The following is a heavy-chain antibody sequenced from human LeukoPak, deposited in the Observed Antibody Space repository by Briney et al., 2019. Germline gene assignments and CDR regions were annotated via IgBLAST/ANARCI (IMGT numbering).Heavy chain of an antibody. V-gene: IGHV4-39*01. CDR1: GGSISSTSYY. CDR2: INYSGRT. Sequence: SETLSLTCSVSGGSISSTSYYWGWIRQPPGKGLEWIGSINYSGRTYYNPSLKSRVTISVDTSKNQFSLKVRSVTAADTAVYYLAEPPLAGVTEMLAWFDPWGQGTLVIVSS. CDR3: AEPPLAGVTEMLAWFDP. J-gene: IGHJ5*02. D-gene: IGHD2-21*02.